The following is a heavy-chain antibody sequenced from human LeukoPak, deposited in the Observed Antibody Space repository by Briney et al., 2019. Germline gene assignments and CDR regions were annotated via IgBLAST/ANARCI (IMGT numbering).Heavy chain of an antibody. D-gene: IGHD2-21*02. Sequence: GGSLRLSCAASGFTFSSYSMNWVRQAPGKGLEWVSSISSSSSYIYYADSVKGRFTISRDNAKNSLYLQMNSLRAEDTAVYYCARTFYCGGDCYALDYWGQGTLVTVSS. J-gene: IGHJ4*02. V-gene: IGHV3-21*01. CDR2: ISSSSSYI. CDR1: GFTFSSYS. CDR3: ARTFYCGGDCYALDY.